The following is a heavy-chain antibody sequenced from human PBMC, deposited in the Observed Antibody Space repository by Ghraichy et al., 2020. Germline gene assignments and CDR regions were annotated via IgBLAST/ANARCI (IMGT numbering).Heavy chain of an antibody. CDR1: GFTFSSYS. Sequence: GGSLRLSCAASGFTFSSYSMNWVRQAPGKGLEWVSYISSSSSTIYYADSVKGRFTISRDNAKNSLYLQMNSLRAEDTAVYYCAREVVPADPYYYYYGMDVWGQGTTVTVSS. D-gene: IGHD2-2*01. CDR3: AREVVPADPYYYYYGMDV. CDR2: ISSSSSTI. V-gene: IGHV3-48*04. J-gene: IGHJ6*02.